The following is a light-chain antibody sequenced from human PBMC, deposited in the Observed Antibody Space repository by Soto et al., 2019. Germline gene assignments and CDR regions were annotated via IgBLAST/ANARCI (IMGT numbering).Light chain of an antibody. Sequence: DVVLTQSPLSLPVTLGQPASISCRSSQSLVNGAGNTYLNWFHQRPGQSPRRLIYKVSNRDSGVADRLSDRVSENDFTLKIRRVESEDSGVYYCMQGTHWPPYTVGQGTKLEIK. CDR3: MQGTHWPPYT. CDR1: QSLVNGAGNTY. CDR2: KVS. V-gene: IGKV2-30*01. J-gene: IGKJ2*01.